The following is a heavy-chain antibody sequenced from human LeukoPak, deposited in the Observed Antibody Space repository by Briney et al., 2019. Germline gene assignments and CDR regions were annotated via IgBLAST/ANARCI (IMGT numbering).Heavy chain of an antibody. D-gene: IGHD7-27*01. J-gene: IGHJ4*02. CDR3: AKHLTLGIDYFDY. CDR1: GFTFSSYA. Sequence: PGGSLRLSCAASGFTFSSYAMSWVRQAPGKGLEWVSAISGSGGSTYYADSVKGRFTISRDNPKNTLYLQMSSLRAEDTAVYYCAKHLTLGIDYFDYWGQGTLVTVSS. V-gene: IGHV3-23*01. CDR2: ISGSGGST.